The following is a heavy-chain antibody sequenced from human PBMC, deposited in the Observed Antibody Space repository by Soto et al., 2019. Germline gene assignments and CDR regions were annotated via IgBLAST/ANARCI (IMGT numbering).Heavy chain of an antibody. J-gene: IGHJ4*02. D-gene: IGHD3-3*01. CDR3: AIDSVLRFVEWLFNY. CDR2: INPNSGGT. V-gene: IGHV1-2*02. Sequence: QVQLVQSGAEVKKPGASVKVSCKASGYTFSGYYIHWVRQAPGQGFEWMGWINPNSGGTNYAQKFQGRVTMTSDTSISTGYMALSSLRFDDNALYYCAIDSVLRFVEWLFNYWGQGTLVTVSS. CDR1: GYTFSGYY.